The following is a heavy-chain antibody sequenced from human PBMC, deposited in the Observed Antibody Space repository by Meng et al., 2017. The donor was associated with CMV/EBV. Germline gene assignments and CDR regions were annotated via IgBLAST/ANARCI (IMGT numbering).Heavy chain of an antibody. J-gene: IGHJ4*02. CDR1: GFTFSSYS. V-gene: IGHV3-21*01. CDR2: ISSSSSYI. Sequence: GESLKISCAASGFTFSSYSMNWVRQAPGKGLEWVSSISSSSSYIYYADSVKGRFTISRENAKNSLYLQMNSLRAEDTAVYYCATNLNCSSTSCSRYFDYWGQGTLVTVSS. CDR3: ATNLNCSSTSCSRYFDY. D-gene: IGHD2-2*01.